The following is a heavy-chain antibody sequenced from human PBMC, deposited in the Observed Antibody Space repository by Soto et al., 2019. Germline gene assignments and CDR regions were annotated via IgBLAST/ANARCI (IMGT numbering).Heavy chain of an antibody. D-gene: IGHD3-3*01. CDR3: ASRRWLLYSAAWWFDP. Sequence: SETLSLTCAVYGGSFSGYYWSWIRQPPGKGLEWIGEINHSGSTNYNPSLKSRVTISVDTSKNQFSLKLSSVTAADTAVYYCASRRWLLYSAAWWFDPWGQGTLVTVSS. CDR2: INHSGST. J-gene: IGHJ5*02. V-gene: IGHV4-34*01. CDR1: GGSFSGYY.